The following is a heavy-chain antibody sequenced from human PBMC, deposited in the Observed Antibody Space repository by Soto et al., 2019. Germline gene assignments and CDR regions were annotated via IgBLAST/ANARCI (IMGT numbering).Heavy chain of an antibody. Sequence: EVQLVESGGGLVQPGRSLRLSCAASGFTFDDYAMHWVRQAPGKGLEWVSGISWNSGSIGYADSVKGRFTISRDNAKKFLLLQMNSLRAEDTALYYCSKDTSTMVLTNFDCLCQGTLVTVSS. D-gene: IGHD3-10*01. V-gene: IGHV3-9*01. CDR1: GFTFDDYA. CDR2: ISWNSGSI. CDR3: SKDTSTMVLTNFDC. J-gene: IGHJ4*02.